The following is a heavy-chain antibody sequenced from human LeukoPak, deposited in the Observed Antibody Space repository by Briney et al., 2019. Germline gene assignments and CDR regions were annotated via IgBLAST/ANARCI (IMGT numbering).Heavy chain of an antibody. D-gene: IGHD6-19*01. V-gene: IGHV4-59*08. Sequence: SETLSLTCTVSGVSITTYYWSWIRQTAGKGLELIGYIYYSGSTNYNPSLKSRVTISVDTSKNQFSLKLSSVTAADTAVYYCARRGQWLTFDYWGQGTLVTVSP. CDR1: GVSITTYY. CDR3: ARRGQWLTFDY. J-gene: IGHJ4*02. CDR2: IYYSGST.